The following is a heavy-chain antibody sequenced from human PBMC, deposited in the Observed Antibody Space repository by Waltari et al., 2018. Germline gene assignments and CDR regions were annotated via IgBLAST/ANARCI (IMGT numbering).Heavy chain of an antibody. Sequence: EVQLVESGGGLVQPGRSLRLSCAASGFTFDDYAMHWVRQAPGKGLEWVSGSSWNSYSIGYGDSVKGRFTISRDNAKNSLYLQMNSLRAEDTALYYCAKGRYFYDSSGQASSFDYWGQGTLVTVSS. CDR1: GFTFDDYA. D-gene: IGHD3-22*01. V-gene: IGHV3-9*01. J-gene: IGHJ4*02. CDR2: SSWNSYSI. CDR3: AKGRYFYDSSGQASSFDY.